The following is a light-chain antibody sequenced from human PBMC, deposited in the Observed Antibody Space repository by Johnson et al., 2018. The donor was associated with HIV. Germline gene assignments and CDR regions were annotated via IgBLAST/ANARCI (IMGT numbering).Light chain of an antibody. Sequence: QSVLTQPPSVSAAPGQKVTISCSGSNSNIGSNYVSWYQQLPGTAPKLLIYENNKRPSGIPDRFSGSKSGTSATLGLTGLQTGDEADFYCGAWDSSLSAYVFGSGTKVTV. V-gene: IGLV1-51*02. CDR2: ENN. J-gene: IGLJ1*01. CDR3: GAWDSSLSAYV. CDR1: NSNIGSNY.